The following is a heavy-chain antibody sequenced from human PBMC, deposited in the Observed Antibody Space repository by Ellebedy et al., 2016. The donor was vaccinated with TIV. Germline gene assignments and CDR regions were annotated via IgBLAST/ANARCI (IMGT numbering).Heavy chain of an antibody. J-gene: IGHJ4*02. CDR1: LSFRGYW. Sequence: PGGSLRLSCGLSFRGYWLSWVRQAPGRGLEWVANINDDGSERAYVDSVEGRFTISRDNAKNSLYLQMNSLRAEDTAVYYCVRDLHWSYFDWGQGTLVTVSS. CDR3: VRDLHWSYFD. CDR2: INDDGSER. D-gene: IGHD1-26*01. V-gene: IGHV3-7*03.